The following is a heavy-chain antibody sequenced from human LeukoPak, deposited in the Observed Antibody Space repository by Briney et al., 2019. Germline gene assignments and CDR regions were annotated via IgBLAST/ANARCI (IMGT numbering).Heavy chain of an antibody. CDR1: GGAVTSFY. J-gene: IGHJ4*02. CDR3: ARHRFASAVILDY. V-gene: IGHV4-59*08. Sequence: PSETLSLTCSVSGGAVTSFYWSWIRQSPGKGLEGIGYFYYSGSTKYNPSLKSRVTMSGDTSKNQLSLKLRSVTAADTAMYYCARHRFASAVILDYWGQGDPVTVSS. D-gene: IGHD2-21*02. CDR2: FYYSGST.